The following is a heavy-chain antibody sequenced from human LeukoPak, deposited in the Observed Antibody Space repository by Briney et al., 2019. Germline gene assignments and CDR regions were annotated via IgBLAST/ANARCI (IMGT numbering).Heavy chain of an antibody. Sequence: PSETLSLTRTVSGGSISSYYWSWIRQPRGKGLEWIGYIYYSGSTNYNPSLKSRVTISVDTSKNQFSLKLSSVTAADTAVYYCARRQQLAYFDYWGQGTLVTVSS. D-gene: IGHD6-13*01. V-gene: IGHV4-59*01. CDR1: GGSISSYY. J-gene: IGHJ4*02. CDR2: IYYSGST. CDR3: ARRQQLAYFDY.